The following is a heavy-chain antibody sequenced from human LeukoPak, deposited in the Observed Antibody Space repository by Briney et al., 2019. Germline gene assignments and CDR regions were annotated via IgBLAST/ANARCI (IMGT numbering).Heavy chain of an antibody. D-gene: IGHD3-22*01. CDR3: ARERYYDRNMDV. Sequence: SETLSLTCTVSGGSISSYYWSWIRQPPGKGLEWIGYIYYSGSTNYIPSLKSRVTISVDTSKNQFSLKLSSVTAADTAVYYCARERYYDRNMDVWGKGTTVTVSS. CDR1: GGSISSYY. J-gene: IGHJ6*03. V-gene: IGHV4-59*01. CDR2: IYYSGST.